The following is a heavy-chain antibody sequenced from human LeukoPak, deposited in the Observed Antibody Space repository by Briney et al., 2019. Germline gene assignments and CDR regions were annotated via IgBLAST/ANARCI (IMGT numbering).Heavy chain of an antibody. V-gene: IGHV1-2*02. D-gene: IGHD3-22*01. J-gene: IGHJ5*02. CDR1: GYTLPDYY. CDR2: INPNSGGT. CDR3: AREFYDSSAGSWFDP. Sequence: ASVKVSCKASGYTLPDYYFHWVRQAPGQGLEWMGWINPNSGGTNYAQKFQGRVTMTRDTSISTAYMELSRLRSDDTAVYYCAREFYDSSAGSWFDPWGQGTLVTVSS.